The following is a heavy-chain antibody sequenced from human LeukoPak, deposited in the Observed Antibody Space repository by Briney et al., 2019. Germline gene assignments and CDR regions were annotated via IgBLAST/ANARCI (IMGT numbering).Heavy chain of an antibody. CDR3: ATGSPTAITTRWLYYYYMDV. CDR1: GYTLTELS. D-gene: IGHD4-17*01. J-gene: IGHJ6*03. V-gene: IGHV1-24*01. Sequence: ASVKVSCKVSGYTLTELSMHWVRQAPGKGLEWMGGFDPEDGETICAQKFQGGVTMTEDTSTDTAYMKLSSLRSEDTAVYYCATGSPTAITTRWLYYYYMDVWGNGTTVTVSS. CDR2: FDPEDGET.